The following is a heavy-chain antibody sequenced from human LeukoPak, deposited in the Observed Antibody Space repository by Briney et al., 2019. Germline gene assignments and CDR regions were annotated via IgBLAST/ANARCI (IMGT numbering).Heavy chain of an antibody. CDR2: ITTSSSQI. Sequence: GGSLRLSCAASGFTFSGFAMTWVRQAPGKGLEWVSYITTSSSQIYYGDSVKGRFTISRDNAKNSLYLQMNSLRAEDTAVYYCARERVTTTAFDIWGQGTMVTVSS. V-gene: IGHV3-21*05. CDR1: GFTFSGFA. CDR3: ARERVTTTAFDI. D-gene: IGHD5-12*01. J-gene: IGHJ3*02.